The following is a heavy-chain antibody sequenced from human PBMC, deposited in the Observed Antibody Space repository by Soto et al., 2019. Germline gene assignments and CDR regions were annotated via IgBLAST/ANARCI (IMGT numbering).Heavy chain of an antibody. D-gene: IGHD6-13*01. CDR1: EDTFTRYV. CDR3: ATSTIDTSTWKQYFYGMDV. Sequence: ASVKVSCKASEDTFTRYVIHWVRQAPGQRLEWMGWINAGNGNTKYSQNFQGRVTINRDASASTAYMELSSLRSQYTAVYYCATSTIDTSTWKQYFYGMDVWGQGSTVTVSS. J-gene: IGHJ6*02. CDR2: INAGNGNT. V-gene: IGHV1-3*01.